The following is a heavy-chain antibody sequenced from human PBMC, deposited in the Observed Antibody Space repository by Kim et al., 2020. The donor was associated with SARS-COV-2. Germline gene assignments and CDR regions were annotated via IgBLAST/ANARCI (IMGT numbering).Heavy chain of an antibody. Sequence: YAQNFQGRVTMTRDTSISTAYMELSSLTSDDTAVYYCARDFDVYYYGMDVWGQGTTVTVSS. J-gene: IGHJ6*02. V-gene: IGHV1-2*02. CDR3: ARDFDVYYYGMDV.